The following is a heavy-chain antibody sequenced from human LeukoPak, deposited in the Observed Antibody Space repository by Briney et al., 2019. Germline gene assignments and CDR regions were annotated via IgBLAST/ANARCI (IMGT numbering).Heavy chain of an antibody. CDR1: GGTFSSYA. CDR2: IIPILGIA. V-gene: IGHV1-69*04. CDR3: ARGWDCDTTNCYLLQD. D-gene: IGHD2-2*01. J-gene: IGHJ1*01. Sequence: RASVKVSCKASGGTFSSYAISWVRQAPGQGLEWMGRIIPILGIANYAQKFQGRVTITADKSTSTAYMELSNLRSDDTAVYYCARGWDCDTTNCYLLQDWGQGTLVIVSS.